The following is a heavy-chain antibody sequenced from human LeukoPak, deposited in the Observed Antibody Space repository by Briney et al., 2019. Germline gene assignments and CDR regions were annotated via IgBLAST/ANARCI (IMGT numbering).Heavy chain of an antibody. CDR2: ISAYNGNT. Sequence: ASVKVSCKASGYTFTSYGISWVRQAPGQGLEWMGWISAYNGNTNYAQKLQGRVTMTTDTSTSTAYMELRSLRSDDTAVYYCARETPTMTARTYYYGMDVWGQGTTVTVSS. D-gene: IGHD1-1*01. V-gene: IGHV1-18*01. CDR3: ARETPTMTARTYYYGMDV. J-gene: IGHJ6*02. CDR1: GYTFTSYG.